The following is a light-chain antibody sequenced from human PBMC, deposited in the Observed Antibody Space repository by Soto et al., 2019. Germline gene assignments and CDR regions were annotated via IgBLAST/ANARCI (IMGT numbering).Light chain of an antibody. V-gene: IGKV3-15*01. J-gene: IGKJ1*01. CDR3: QQSYNTPLT. Sequence: EIVMTQSPATLSLSPGERATLSCRASLSVSSDLAWYRQKPGQAPRLLIYRAFTRATGIPARFSGSGFGTDFTLTISSLQLDDFATYYCQQSYNTPLTFGQGTKVDIK. CDR2: RAF. CDR1: LSVSSD.